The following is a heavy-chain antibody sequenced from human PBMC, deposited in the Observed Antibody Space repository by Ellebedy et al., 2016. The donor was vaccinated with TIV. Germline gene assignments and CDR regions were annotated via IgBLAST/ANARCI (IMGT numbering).Heavy chain of an antibody. Sequence: AASVKVSCKTPGYTFAGYYIHWVRQAPGQGLEWMGWINPNTWATKYAQKFQGRVTMTRATSISTTYTELSSLRSDDAAVYYCAKALSAYDYYVLDFWGQGTLLTVSS. CDR3: AKALSAYDYYVLDF. V-gene: IGHV1-2*02. D-gene: IGHD3-10*02. CDR2: INPNTWAT. CDR1: GYTFAGYY. J-gene: IGHJ4*02.